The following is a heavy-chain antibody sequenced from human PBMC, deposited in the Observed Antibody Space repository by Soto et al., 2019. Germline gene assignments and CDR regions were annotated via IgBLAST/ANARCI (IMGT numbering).Heavy chain of an antibody. CDR3: ARDRRAYYGSGSYYEFDY. J-gene: IGHJ4*02. CDR1: GFTFSSYG. V-gene: IGHV3-33*01. D-gene: IGHD3-10*01. CDR2: IWYDGSNK. Sequence: QVQLVESGGGVVQPGRSLRLSCAASGFTFSSYGTHWVRQAPGKGLEWVAVIWYDGSNKYYADSVKGRFTISRDNSKNTLYLQMNSLRAEDTAVYYCARDRRAYYGSGSYYEFDYWGQGTLVTVSS.